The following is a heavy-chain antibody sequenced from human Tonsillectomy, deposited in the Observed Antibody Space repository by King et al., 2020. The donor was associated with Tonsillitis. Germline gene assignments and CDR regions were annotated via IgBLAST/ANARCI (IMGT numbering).Heavy chain of an antibody. V-gene: IGHV3-48*01. CDR1: GFTFSSYS. CDR2: ISSSSSTK. J-gene: IGHJ6*02. CDR3: ASDLLYGSGSYYYYYYGMDV. D-gene: IGHD3-10*01. Sequence: VQLVESGGGLVQPGGSLRLSCAASGFTFSSYSMNWVRQAPGKGLEWVSYISSSSSTKYYADSVKGRFTFSRDNAKKSLYLQMNSLRAEDTAVYYCASDLLYGSGSYYYYYYGMDVWGQGTTVTVSS.